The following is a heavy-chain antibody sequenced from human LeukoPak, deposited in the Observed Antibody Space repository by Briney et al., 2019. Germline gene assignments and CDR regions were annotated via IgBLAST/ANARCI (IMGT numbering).Heavy chain of an antibody. V-gene: IGHV4-38-2*02. CDR3: ARRGGSYPPRLQPFDY. CDR2: IYHSGST. J-gene: IGHJ4*02. D-gene: IGHD1-26*01. CDR1: GYSISSGYY. Sequence: SETLSLTCTVSGYSISSGYYWGWIRQPPGQGLEWIGSIYHSGSTYYNPSLKSRVTISVDTSKNQFSLKLSSVTAADTAVYYCARRGGSYPPRLQPFDYWGQGTLVTVSS.